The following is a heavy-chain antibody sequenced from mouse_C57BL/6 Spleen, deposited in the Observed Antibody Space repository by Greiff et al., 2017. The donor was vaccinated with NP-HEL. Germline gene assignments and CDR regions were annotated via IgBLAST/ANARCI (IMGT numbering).Heavy chain of an antibody. Sequence: QVQLQQSGAELMKPGASVKLSCKATGYTFTGYWIEWVKQRPGHGLEWIGEILPGSGSTNYNEKFKGKATFTADTSSNKAYMQPSSRTTEDSAIYYCARSLKFITTVVAYYCDYWGQGTTLTVSS. CDR3: ARSLKFITTVVAYYCDY. V-gene: IGHV1-9*01. CDR1: GYTFTGYW. CDR2: ILPGSGST. D-gene: IGHD1-1*01. J-gene: IGHJ2*01.